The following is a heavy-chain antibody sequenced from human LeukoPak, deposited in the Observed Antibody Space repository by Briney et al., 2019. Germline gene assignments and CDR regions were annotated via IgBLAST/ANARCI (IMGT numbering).Heavy chain of an antibody. Sequence: GESLRLSCAASGFTFSSYSMNWVRQAPGKGLEWVSSISSSSSYIYYADSVKGRFTISRDNAKNSLYLQMNSLRAEDTAVYYCARDSSSWQQVYYYYMDVWGKGTTVTVSS. CDR1: GFTFSSYS. J-gene: IGHJ6*03. CDR3: ARDSSSWQQVYYYYMDV. D-gene: IGHD6-13*01. V-gene: IGHV3-21*01. CDR2: ISSSSSYI.